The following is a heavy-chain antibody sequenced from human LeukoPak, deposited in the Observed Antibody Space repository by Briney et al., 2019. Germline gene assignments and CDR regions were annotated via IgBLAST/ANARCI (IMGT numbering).Heavy chain of an antibody. D-gene: IGHD4-17*01. CDR2: INPNRGDT. CDR1: GYTSTSYG. V-gene: IGHV1-2*02. Sequence: ASVKVSCKASGYTSTSYGISWVRQAPGQGLEWMGWINPNRGDTNYAQKFQDSVTMTRDTSSSTAYMELRRLTSDDTAVYYCARSSTVTNPYYYYGMDVWGQGTTVTVSS. CDR3: ARSSTVTNPYYYYGMDV. J-gene: IGHJ6*02.